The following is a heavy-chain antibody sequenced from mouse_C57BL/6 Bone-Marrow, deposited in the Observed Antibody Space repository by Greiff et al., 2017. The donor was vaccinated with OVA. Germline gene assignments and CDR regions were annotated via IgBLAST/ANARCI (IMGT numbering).Heavy chain of an antibody. CDR2: ISNLAYSI. D-gene: IGHD4-1*01. CDR1: GFTFSDYG. CDR3: ARHLTGYFDY. Sequence: EVKLMESGGGLVQPGGSLKLSCAASGFTFSDYGMAWVRQAPRQGPEWVAFISNLAYSIYYADTVTGRFTISRENAKNTLYLEMSSLRSEDTAMYYCARHLTGYFDYWGQGTTLTVSS. V-gene: IGHV5-15*01. J-gene: IGHJ2*01.